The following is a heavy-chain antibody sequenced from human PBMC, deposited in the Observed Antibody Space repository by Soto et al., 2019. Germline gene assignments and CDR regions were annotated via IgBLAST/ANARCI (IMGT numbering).Heavy chain of an antibody. CDR1: GFTFSDYY. CDR2: ISSSSSYT. V-gene: IGHV3-11*06. D-gene: IGHD3-10*01. CDR3: ARVPYYFTSGTDYGMDV. Sequence: QVQLVESGGGLVKPGGSLRLSCAASGFTFSDYYMSWIRQAPGKGLEWVSYISSSSSYTNYADSVKGRFTISRDNAKNSLYLQMNGLRAEDTAVYYCARVPYYFTSGTDYGMDVWGQGTTVTVSS. J-gene: IGHJ6*02.